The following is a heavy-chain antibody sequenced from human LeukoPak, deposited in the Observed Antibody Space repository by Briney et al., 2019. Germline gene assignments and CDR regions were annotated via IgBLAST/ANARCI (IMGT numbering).Heavy chain of an antibody. J-gene: IGHJ3*02. CDR2: IYYSGST. CDR3: ARSDSSGYYYVFDAFDI. CDR1: GGSISSSSYY. Sequence: SETLSLTCTVSGGSISSSSYYWGWIRQPPGKGLEWIGSIYYSGSTYYNPSLKSRVTISVDTSKNRFSLKLSSVTAADTAVYYCARSDSSGYYYVFDAFDIWGQGTMVTVSS. D-gene: IGHD3-22*01. V-gene: IGHV4-39*07.